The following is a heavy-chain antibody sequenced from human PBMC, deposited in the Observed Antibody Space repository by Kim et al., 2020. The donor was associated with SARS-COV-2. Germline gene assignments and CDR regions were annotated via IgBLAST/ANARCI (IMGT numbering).Heavy chain of an antibody. Sequence: SETLSLTCNVSGGSINGYYWSWIRQPPGKGLEWIGYIYNTGSTNYNPPLKSRVTISVDTSKNQFSLKLSSVTAADTAVYYCAGRQDSYEDYWGQGTLVTVSS. J-gene: IGHJ4*02. D-gene: IGHD5-18*01. CDR3: AGRQDSYEDY. V-gene: IGHV4-59*01. CDR1: GGSINGYY. CDR2: IYNTGST.